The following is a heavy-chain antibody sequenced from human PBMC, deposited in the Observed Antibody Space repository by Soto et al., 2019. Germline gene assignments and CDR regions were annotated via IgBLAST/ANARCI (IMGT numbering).Heavy chain of an antibody. Sequence: QVQLQESGPGLVKPSQTLSLTCTVSGGSISSGGYYWTWIRQHPGKGLEWIGYNYYSGITYYNPSLKRRVPISLDTSKIQFSLKLSSVTAAGTAVYYCARGSSIAGLYYGMDVWGQGTTVTVSS. CDR1: GGSISSGGYY. J-gene: IGHJ6*02. V-gene: IGHV4-31*03. D-gene: IGHD6-6*01. CDR2: NYYSGIT. CDR3: ARGSSIAGLYYGMDV.